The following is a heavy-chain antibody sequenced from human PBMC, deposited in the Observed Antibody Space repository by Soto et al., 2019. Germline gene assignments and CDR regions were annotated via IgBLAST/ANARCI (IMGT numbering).Heavy chain of an antibody. J-gene: IGHJ5*02. CDR3: AREGCYYDSSGYYRYNWFDP. Sequence: SETLSLTCTVSGGSISSGDYYWSWIRQPPGKGLEWIGYIYYSGSTYYNPSLKSRVTISVDTSKNQFSLKLSSVTAADTAVYYCAREGCYYDSSGYYRYNWFDPWGQGTLVTVSS. CDR1: GGSISSGDYY. V-gene: IGHV4-30-4*01. D-gene: IGHD3-22*01. CDR2: IYYSGST.